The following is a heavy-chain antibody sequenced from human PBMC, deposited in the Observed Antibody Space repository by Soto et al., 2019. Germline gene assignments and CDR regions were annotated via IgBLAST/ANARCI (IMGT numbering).Heavy chain of an antibody. CDR1: GFTFSNAW. CDR3: TTVTSGLWIQLYYYYGMDV. Sequence: GGSLRLSCAASGFTFSNAWMNWVRQAPGKGLEWVGRIKSKTDGGTTDYAAPVKGRFTISRDDSKNTLYLQMNSLKTEDTAVYYCTTVTSGLWIQLYYYYGMDVWGQGTTVTVSS. D-gene: IGHD5-18*01. CDR2: IKSKTDGGTT. V-gene: IGHV3-15*07. J-gene: IGHJ6*02.